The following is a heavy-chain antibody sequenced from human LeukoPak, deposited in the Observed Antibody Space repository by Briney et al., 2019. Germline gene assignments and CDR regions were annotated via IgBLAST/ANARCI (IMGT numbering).Heavy chain of an antibody. CDR3: ARHYLEHHEFDY. J-gene: IGHJ4*02. D-gene: IGHD3-10*01. CDR1: GGSISSGDYY. Sequence: PSETLSLTCTVSGGSISSGDYYWSWIRQPPGKGLEWIGYIYYSGSTYYNPSLKSRVTISVDTSKNQFSLKLSSVTAADTAVYYCARHYLEHHEFDYWGQGTLVTVSS. CDR2: IYYSGST. V-gene: IGHV4-30-4*01.